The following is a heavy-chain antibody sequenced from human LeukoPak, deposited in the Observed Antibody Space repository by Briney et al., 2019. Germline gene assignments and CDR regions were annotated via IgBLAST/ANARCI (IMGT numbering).Heavy chain of an antibody. V-gene: IGHV4-39*01. Sequence: SETLSLTCTVSGGSISSSSYYWGWIRQPPGKGLEWIGSIYYSGSTYYNPSLKSRVTISVDTSKNQSSLKLSSVTAADTAVYYCARRQGFWSGYYIWTDYWGQGTLVTVSS. J-gene: IGHJ4*02. D-gene: IGHD3-3*01. CDR1: GGSISSSSYY. CDR2: IYYSGST. CDR3: ARRQGFWSGYYIWTDY.